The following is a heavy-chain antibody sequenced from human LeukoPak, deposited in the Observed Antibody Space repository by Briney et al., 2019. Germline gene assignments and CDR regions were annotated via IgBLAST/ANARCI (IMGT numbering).Heavy chain of an antibody. CDR2: IIPILGIA. Sequence: SVTVSCKASGGTFSSYAISWVRQAPGQGLEWMGRIIPILGIANYAQKFQGRVTITADKSTSTAYMELSSLRSEDTAVYYCAREAGSGYVPFYYYYGMDVWGQGTTVTVSS. CDR3: AREAGSGYVPFYYYYGMDV. J-gene: IGHJ6*02. V-gene: IGHV1-69*10. CDR1: GGTFSSYA. D-gene: IGHD3-22*01.